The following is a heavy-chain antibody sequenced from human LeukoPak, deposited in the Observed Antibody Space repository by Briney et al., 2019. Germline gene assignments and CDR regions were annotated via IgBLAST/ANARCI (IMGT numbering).Heavy chain of an antibody. CDR1: GATFSSYA. V-gene: IGHV1-69*13. J-gene: IGHJ5*02. Sequence: SVNVSRKASGATFSSYAISWVRRGPGQWLDWMEGIMSIFGTAIYAQKLEGRITITADESTSTDYMELSSLRSEDTAVYYCARSLRRVSSRPDGGWFDPWGQGTLVTVSS. D-gene: IGHD2-2*01. CDR3: ARSLRRVSSRPDGGWFDP. CDR2: IMSIFGTA.